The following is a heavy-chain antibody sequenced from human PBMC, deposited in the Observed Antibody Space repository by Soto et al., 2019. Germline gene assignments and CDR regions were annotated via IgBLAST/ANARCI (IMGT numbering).Heavy chain of an antibody. CDR3: AKVRGHAFDI. D-gene: IGHD3-10*01. CDR2: IFYSGTT. J-gene: IGHJ3*02. V-gene: IGHV4-31*03. CDR1: GVSINSGDYY. Sequence: QVQLQESGPGLVKPSQTLSLNCSVSGVSINSGDYYWSWIRQQAGQGLEWIGYIFYSGTTFYNPSLKSRVTISIDASKNQFSLEMSSVTAADTAVYYCAKVRGHAFDIRGQGTMVTVSS.